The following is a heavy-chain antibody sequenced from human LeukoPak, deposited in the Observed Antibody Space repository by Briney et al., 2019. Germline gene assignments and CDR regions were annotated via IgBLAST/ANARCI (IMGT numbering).Heavy chain of an antibody. J-gene: IGHJ6*02. Sequence: PSETLSLTCSVSGGSISSYYWSWIRQPPGKGPEWIACIYYGGSTNYNPSLKSRVTISVDTSKNQFSLKLSSVTAADTAVYYCARRGGGYCSGGICYYDYGMDVWGQGTTVTVSS. V-gene: IGHV4-59*08. CDR3: ARRGGGYCSGGICYYDYGMDV. CDR1: GGSISSYY. CDR2: IYYGGST. D-gene: IGHD2-15*01.